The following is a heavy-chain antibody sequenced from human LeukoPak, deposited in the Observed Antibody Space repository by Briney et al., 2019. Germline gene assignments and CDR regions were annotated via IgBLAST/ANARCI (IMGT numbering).Heavy chain of an antibody. J-gene: IGHJ4*02. CDR2: ISGSGGST. D-gene: IGHD5-18*01. V-gene: IGHV3-23*01. CDR1: GFTFSSYA. Sequence: GGSLRLSCAASGFTFSSYAMSWVRQAPGKGLEWVSAISGSGGSTYYADSVKGRFTISRDNSKNTMYLQMNSLRAEDTAVYYCAKGAVGYSYGYGSHFDYWGQGTLVTVSS. CDR3: AKGAVGYSYGYGSHFDY.